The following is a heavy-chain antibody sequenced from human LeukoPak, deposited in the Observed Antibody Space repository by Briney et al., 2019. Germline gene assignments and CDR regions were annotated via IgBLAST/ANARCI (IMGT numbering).Heavy chain of an antibody. J-gene: IGHJ4*02. Sequence: PGGSLRLSCAASGFTLSNYAMSWVRQAPGKGLEWVSAISGSGDSTYYADSVKGRFTISRDDSKNTLSLQVNSLRAEDTAVYFCAKLQGASSGWYRNGDYWGQGTLVTVSS. D-gene: IGHD6-19*01. V-gene: IGHV3-23*01. CDR1: GFTLSNYA. CDR2: ISGSGDST. CDR3: AKLQGASSGWYRNGDY.